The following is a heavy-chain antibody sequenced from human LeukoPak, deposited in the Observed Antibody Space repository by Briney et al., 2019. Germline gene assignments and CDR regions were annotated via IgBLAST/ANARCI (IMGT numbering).Heavy chain of an antibody. CDR1: GFTFRSYG. J-gene: IGHJ4*02. D-gene: IGHD1-26*01. V-gene: IGHV3-74*01. Sequence: GGSLRLCCAASGFTFRSYGMHWVRQAPGKGLVWVSRINTDGSGTNYADSVKGRFTISRDNAKNTLYLQMNSRRAEDTAVYYCARSLGGTYDYWGQGTLVTVSS. CDR2: INTDGSGT. CDR3: ARSLGGTYDY.